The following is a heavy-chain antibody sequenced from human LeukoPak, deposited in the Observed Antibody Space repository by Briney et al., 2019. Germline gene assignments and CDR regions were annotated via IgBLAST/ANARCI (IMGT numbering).Heavy chain of an antibody. CDR2: ISGSGGST. V-gene: IGHV3-23*01. J-gene: IGHJ3*02. Sequence: GGSLRLSCAASGFTFSSYAMSWVRQAPAKGLEWVSAISGSGGSTYYADSVKGRFTISRDNSKNTLHLQMNSLGAEDTDVYYCAKGVVAFDIWGQGTMVTVSS. D-gene: IGHD2-21*01. CDR3: AKGVVAFDI. CDR1: GFTFSSYA.